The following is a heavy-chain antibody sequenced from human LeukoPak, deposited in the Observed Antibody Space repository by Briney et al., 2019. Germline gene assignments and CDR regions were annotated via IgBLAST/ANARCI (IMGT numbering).Heavy chain of an antibody. CDR2: IYYSGST. CDR3: ARDRTGYGGYGYYYYGMDV. CDR1: GGSISSYY. Sequence: PSETLSLTCTVSGGSISSYYWSWIRQPPGEGLEWIGYIYYSGSTNYNPSLKSRVTISVDTSKNQFSLKLSSVTAADTAVYYCARDRTGYGGYGYYYYGMDVWGQGTTVTVSS. V-gene: IGHV4-59*01. J-gene: IGHJ6*02. D-gene: IGHD5-12*01.